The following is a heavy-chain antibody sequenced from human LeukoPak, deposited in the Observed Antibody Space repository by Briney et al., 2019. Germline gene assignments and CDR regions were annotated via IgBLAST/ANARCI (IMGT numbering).Heavy chain of an antibody. V-gene: IGHV3-23*01. CDR3: AKDSGAVGATILDY. CDR2: ISGSGGST. J-gene: IGHJ4*02. Sequence: GGSLRLSCAASGFTFSSYAVSWVRQAPGKGLEWVSAISGSGGSTYYADSVKGRFTISRDNSKNTLYLQMNSLRAEDTAVYYCAKDSGAVGATILDYWGQGTLVTVSS. CDR1: GFTFSSYA. D-gene: IGHD1-26*01.